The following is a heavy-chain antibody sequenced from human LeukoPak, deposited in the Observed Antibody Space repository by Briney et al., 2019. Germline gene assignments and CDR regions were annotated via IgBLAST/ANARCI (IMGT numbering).Heavy chain of an antibody. CDR2: ISSSSSTI. CDR3: ASLQHSGWPDY. D-gene: IGHD6-19*01. Sequence: GGSLRLSCAASGFTFSSYSMNWVRQAPGKGLEWVSYISSSSSTIYYADSVKGRFTISRDNAKNSLYLQMNSLRAEDTAVYYCASLQHSGWPDYWGQGTLVTVSS. CDR1: GFTFSSYS. V-gene: IGHV3-48*01. J-gene: IGHJ4*02.